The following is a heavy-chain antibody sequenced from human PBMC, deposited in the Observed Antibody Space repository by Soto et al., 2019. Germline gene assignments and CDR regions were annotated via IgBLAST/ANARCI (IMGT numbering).Heavy chain of an antibody. CDR3: ARETHPMVRGVISY. J-gene: IGHJ4*02. D-gene: IGHD3-10*01. Sequence: ASVKVSCKASGYTFTNYDINWVRQAPGQRLEWMGWINAGNGNTKYSQKFQGRVTITRDTSASTAYMELSSLRSEDTAVYYCARETHPMVRGVISYWGQGTLVTVSS. V-gene: IGHV1-3*01. CDR2: INAGNGNT. CDR1: GYTFTNYD.